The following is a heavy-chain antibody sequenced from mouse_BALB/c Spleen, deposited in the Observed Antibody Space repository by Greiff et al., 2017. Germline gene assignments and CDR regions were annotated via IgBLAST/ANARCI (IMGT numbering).Heavy chain of an antibody. CDR1: GYSITSGYY. CDR2: ISYDGSN. V-gene: IGHV3-6*02. CDR3: ARDPIYDGYYRFAY. J-gene: IGHJ3*01. D-gene: IGHD2-3*01. Sequence: DVQLQESGPGLVKPSQSLSLTCSVTGYSITSGYYWNWIRQFPGNKLEWMGYISYDGSNNYNPSLKNRISITRDTSKNQFFLKLNSVTTEDTATYYCARDPIYDGYYRFAYWGQGTLVTVSA.